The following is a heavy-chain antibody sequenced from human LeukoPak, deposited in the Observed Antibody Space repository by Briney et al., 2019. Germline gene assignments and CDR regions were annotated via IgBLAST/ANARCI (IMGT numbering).Heavy chain of an antibody. D-gene: IGHD2-15*01. CDR3: ARGLFRFCSSGSCLSPFDY. CDR1: GFTFSNAW. CDR2: IKSKTDGGTT. Sequence: PGGSLRLSCAASGFTFSNAWMSWVRQAPGKGLEWVGRIKSKTDGGTTDYAAPVKGRFTISRDDSKNTLYLQMNSLRAEDTAVYYCARGLFRFCSSGSCLSPFDYWGQGTLVTVSS. J-gene: IGHJ4*02. V-gene: IGHV3-15*01.